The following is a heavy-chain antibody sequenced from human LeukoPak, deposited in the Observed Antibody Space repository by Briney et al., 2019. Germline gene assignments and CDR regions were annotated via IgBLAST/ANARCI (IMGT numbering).Heavy chain of an antibody. V-gene: IGHV4-4*08. Sequence: KSSETLSLTCSVSGGSISSYYWSWIRQPPGKGLEWIGRIYTSGSTNYNPSLKSRVTISVDTSKNQFSLKLSSVTAADTAVYYCARDRDYDSSGYYYVGAFDIWGQGTMVTVSS. D-gene: IGHD3-22*01. CDR2: IYTSGST. CDR1: GGSISSYY. CDR3: ARDRDYDSSGYYYVGAFDI. J-gene: IGHJ3*02.